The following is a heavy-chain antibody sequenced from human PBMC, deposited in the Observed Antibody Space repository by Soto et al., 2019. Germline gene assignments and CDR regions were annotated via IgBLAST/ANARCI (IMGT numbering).Heavy chain of an antibody. Sequence: SETLSLTCTVSGGSISSGGYYWSWIRQHPGKGLEWIGYIYYSGRTYYNPSLHSRVSIAVDTTENQFSLKLTSVTAADTSVYYCAGGSLSNFSSWLDPWGRGTLV. D-gene: IGHD7-27*01. J-gene: IGHJ5*02. CDR2: IYYSGRT. CDR1: GGSISSGGYY. CDR3: AGGSLSNFSSWLDP. V-gene: IGHV4-31*03.